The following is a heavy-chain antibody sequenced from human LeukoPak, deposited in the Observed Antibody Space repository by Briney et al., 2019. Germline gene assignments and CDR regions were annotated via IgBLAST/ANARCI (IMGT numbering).Heavy chain of an antibody. CDR3: ARESIVVPAAIDY. D-gene: IGHD2-2*01. CDR1: GGSISNGDYY. CDR2: IYYSGST. V-gene: IGHV4-30-4*08. Sequence: PSETLSLTCTVPGGSISNGDYYWSWIRQPPGKGLEWIGYIYYSGSTYYNPSLKSRVTISVDTSKNQFSLKLSSVTAADTAVYYCARESIVVPAAIDYWGQGTLVTVSS. J-gene: IGHJ4*02.